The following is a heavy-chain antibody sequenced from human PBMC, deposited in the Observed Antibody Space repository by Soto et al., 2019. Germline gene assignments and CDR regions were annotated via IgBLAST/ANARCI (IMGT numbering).Heavy chain of an antibody. CDR1: GFTFTNFD. V-gene: IGHV3-23*01. D-gene: IGHD6-19*01. Sequence: GGSLRLSCVASGFTFTNFDMGWVRQAPGKGLDWVSGISNGGDRTYYADPVKGRFVMSRDNFKNTLYLQMDSLTDEDTGIYYCAKDAPRQDGWFYFDHWGQGIPVTVSS. CDR2: ISNGGDRT. J-gene: IGHJ4*02. CDR3: AKDAPRQDGWFYFDH.